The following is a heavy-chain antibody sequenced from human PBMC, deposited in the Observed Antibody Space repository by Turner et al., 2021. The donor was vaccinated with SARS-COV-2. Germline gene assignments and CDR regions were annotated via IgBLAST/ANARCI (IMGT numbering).Heavy chain of an antibody. J-gene: IGHJ4*02. Sequence: QVQLVQSGAAVKKPGSSVKVSCKASGGTFSSYASSWVRQAPGQGLGGRGGIFPIFGTPNYAQRFQVRVTITADESTSTAYMELSSLRSEDTAVYYCASFGGDYVFDYWGQGTLVTVSS. CDR3: ASFGGDYVFDY. V-gene: IGHV1-69*01. D-gene: IGHD3-10*01. CDR2: IFPIFGTP. CDR1: GGTFSSYA.